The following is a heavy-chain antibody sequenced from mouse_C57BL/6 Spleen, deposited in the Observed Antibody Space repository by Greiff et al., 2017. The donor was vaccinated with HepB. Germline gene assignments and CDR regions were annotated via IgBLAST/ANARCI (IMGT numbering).Heavy chain of an antibody. CDR2: IDPNSGGT. Sequence: VQLQQPGAELVKPGASVKLSCKASGYTFTSYWMHWVKQRPGRGLEWIGRIDPNSGGTKYNEKFKSKATLTVDKPSSTAYMQLSSLTSEDSAVYNCARSSNWERGYFDYWGQGTTLTVSS. J-gene: IGHJ2*01. V-gene: IGHV1-72*01. D-gene: IGHD4-1*01. CDR3: ARSSNWERGYFDY. CDR1: GYTFTSYW.